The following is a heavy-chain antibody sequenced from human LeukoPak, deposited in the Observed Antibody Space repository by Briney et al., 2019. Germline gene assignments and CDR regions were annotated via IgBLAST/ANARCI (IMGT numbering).Heavy chain of an antibody. D-gene: IGHD2-2*01. J-gene: IGHJ4*02. CDR1: GYTFATYG. Sequence: ASAKVSCKASGYTFATYGISWVRQAPGQGLEWMGWISAYNGDTNYAQKFQGRVTMTTDTSTNTAYMELRSLRSDDTAVYYCARALYHTFDYWGQGTLVTVSS. CDR3: ARALYHTFDY. V-gene: IGHV1-18*01. CDR2: ISAYNGDT.